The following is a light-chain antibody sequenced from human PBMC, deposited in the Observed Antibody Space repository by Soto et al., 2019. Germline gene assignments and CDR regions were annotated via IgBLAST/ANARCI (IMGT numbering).Light chain of an antibody. CDR2: GAS. J-gene: IGKJ1*01. CDR1: QSVSSSY. CDR3: QQYNNWPWT. V-gene: IGKV3-15*01. Sequence: EIVLTQSPGTLSLSPVERATPSCRASQSVSSSYLAWYQQKPGQAPRLLIYGASTRATSFPARFSGSGSGTDFTLTISSLQSEDFAVYYCQQYNNWPWTFGQGTKVDIK.